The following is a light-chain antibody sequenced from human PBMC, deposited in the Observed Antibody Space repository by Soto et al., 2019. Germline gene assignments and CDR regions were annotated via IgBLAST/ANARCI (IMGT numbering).Light chain of an antibody. CDR3: QQYGSSPVT. CDR2: GAS. CDR1: QSVSSSN. V-gene: IGKV3-20*01. J-gene: IGKJ1*01. Sequence: EIVLTQSPGTLSLSPGERATLSCRASQSVSSSNLAWYQQKPGQAPRLLIYGASSRATGIPDRFSGSGSGTDFTLTISRLETEDFVLYFCQQYGSSPVTFGQGTKVDIK.